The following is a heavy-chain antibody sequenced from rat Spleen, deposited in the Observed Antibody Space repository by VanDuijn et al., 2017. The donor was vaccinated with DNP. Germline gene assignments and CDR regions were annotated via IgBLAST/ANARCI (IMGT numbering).Heavy chain of an antibody. Sequence: QVQLKASGPGLAQPSQTLSLTCTVSGFSLTSYTVHWVRQPTGKGLEWMGVIWKHGATRYNSSLKSRLSFSKATSKSQVFLKLNSLQTEDTATYYCARDLIIRDTTSAMDAWGQGTSVTVSS. CDR3: ARDLIIRDTTSAMDA. CDR1: GFSLTSYT. CDR2: IWKHGAT. V-gene: IGHV2-41*01. D-gene: IGHD4-3*01. J-gene: IGHJ4*01.